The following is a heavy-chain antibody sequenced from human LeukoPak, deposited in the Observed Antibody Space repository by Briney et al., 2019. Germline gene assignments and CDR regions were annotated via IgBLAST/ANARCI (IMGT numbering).Heavy chain of an antibody. CDR2: ISGSGGST. Sequence: PGGTLRLSCAASGFTFSSYGMSWVRQAPGKGLEWVSAISGSGGSTYYADSVKGRFTISRDNSKNTLYLQMNSLRAEDTAVYYCAKRVVRGAIILFDYWGQGTLVTVSS. CDR3: AKRVVRGAIILFDY. J-gene: IGHJ4*02. D-gene: IGHD3-10*01. V-gene: IGHV3-23*01. CDR1: GFTFSSYG.